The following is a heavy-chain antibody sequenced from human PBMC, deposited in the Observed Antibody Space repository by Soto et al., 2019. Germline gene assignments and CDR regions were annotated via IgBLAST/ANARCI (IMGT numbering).Heavy chain of an antibody. CDR3: ARERLVVVTATPHFDS. D-gene: IGHD2-21*02. J-gene: IGHJ4*02. CDR2: ISSTGSFI. V-gene: IGHV3-21*02. CDR1: AFTFENYD. Sequence: EVQLVESGGGLVKPGGSLRLSCEASAFTFENYDINWVRQAPGKGLEWVSSISSTGSFIHYSQSVKGRFTISRDNAKKSVFLQMDSLRAEDTALYYCARERLVVVTATPHFDSWGQGTLVTVSS.